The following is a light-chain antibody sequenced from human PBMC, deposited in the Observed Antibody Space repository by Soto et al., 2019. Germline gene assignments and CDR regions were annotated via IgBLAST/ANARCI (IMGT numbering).Light chain of an antibody. Sequence: PGERATLSCRASQSVSRNYLVWYQQKPGQAPRLLIYDTSTRATGIPARFSGSGSGTEFSLTISSLQPEDFAIYYCQQYSDWPPWTFGQGTKVDIK. CDR3: QQYSDWPPWT. J-gene: IGKJ1*01. CDR2: DTS. CDR1: QSVSRN. V-gene: IGKV3-15*01.